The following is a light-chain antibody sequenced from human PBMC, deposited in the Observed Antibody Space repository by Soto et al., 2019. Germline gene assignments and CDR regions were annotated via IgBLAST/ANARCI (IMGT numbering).Light chain of an antibody. Sequence: EIVMTQSPATLSVSPRERATLSCRASQSVSSNLAWYQQKPGQAPRLLIYGASTRATGIPDRFSGSGSGTGFTLTISRLEPEDFAVYYCQQYDSSPLTFGQGTKVDIK. J-gene: IGKJ1*01. CDR1: QSVSSN. CDR2: GAS. CDR3: QQYDSSPLT. V-gene: IGKV3-20*01.